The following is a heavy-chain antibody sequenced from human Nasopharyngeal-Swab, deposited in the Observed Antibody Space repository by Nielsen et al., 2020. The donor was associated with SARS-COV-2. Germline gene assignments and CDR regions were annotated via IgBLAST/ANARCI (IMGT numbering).Heavy chain of an antibody. D-gene: IGHD6-13*01. Sequence: GESLKISCAASGFTFSICAMSWVRQAPGKGLELVSAGSGSGGGTYYADSVKDRFTISRDNSKNTLYLQMNRLRVDDTAIYYCVKADPALLVPYLHHWGQGTLVTVSS. CDR3: VKADPALLVPYLHH. CDR2: GSGSGGGT. CDR1: GFTFSICA. J-gene: IGHJ1*01. V-gene: IGHV3-23*01.